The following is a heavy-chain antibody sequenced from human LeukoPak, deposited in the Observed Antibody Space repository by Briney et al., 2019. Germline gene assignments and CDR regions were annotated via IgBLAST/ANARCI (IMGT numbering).Heavy chain of an antibody. CDR3: ARDRMYYYDSSGYFNYYYYGMDV. Sequence: PGGSLRLSCEASGFTFSSYEMNWVRQAPGKGLEWVSYISSSGSTIYYADSVKGRFTISRDNAKNSLYLQMNSLRAEDTAVYYCARDRMYYYDSSGYFNYYYYGMDVWGQGTTVTVSS. V-gene: IGHV3-48*03. J-gene: IGHJ6*02. CDR2: ISSSGSTI. CDR1: GFTFSSYE. D-gene: IGHD3-22*01.